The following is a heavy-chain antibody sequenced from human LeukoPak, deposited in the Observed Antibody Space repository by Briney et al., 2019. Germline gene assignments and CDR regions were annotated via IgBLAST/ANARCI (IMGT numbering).Heavy chain of an antibody. Sequence: ASVKVSCKASGGTFSSYAISWVRQAPGQGLEWMGGIIPIFGTANYAQKFQGRVTITADESTSTAYMELSSLRSEDTAVYYCARDVGMSSSGPGGMDVWGKGITVTVSS. J-gene: IGHJ6*03. CDR2: IIPIFGTA. D-gene: IGHD6-13*01. CDR3: ARDVGMSSSGPGGMDV. V-gene: IGHV1-69*13. CDR1: GGTFSSYA.